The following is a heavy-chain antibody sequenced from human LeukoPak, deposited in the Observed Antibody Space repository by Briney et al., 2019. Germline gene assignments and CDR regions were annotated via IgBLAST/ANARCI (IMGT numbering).Heavy chain of an antibody. Sequence: GGSLRLSCAASGFTFSDYYMSWIRQAPGKGLEWVSYISSSGSTIYYADSVKGRFTISRGNAKNSLYLQMNSLRAEDTAVYYCARVSSGELPYYYYYGMDVWGQGTTVTVSS. CDR2: ISSSGSTI. D-gene: IGHD1-26*01. CDR1: GFTFSDYY. J-gene: IGHJ6*02. V-gene: IGHV3-11*01. CDR3: ARVSSGELPYYYYYGMDV.